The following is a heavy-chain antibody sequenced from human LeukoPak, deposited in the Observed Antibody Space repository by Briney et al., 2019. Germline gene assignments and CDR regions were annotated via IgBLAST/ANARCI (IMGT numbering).Heavy chain of an antibody. CDR1: GFTFSSYS. CDR2: ISSSSRTI. Sequence: GGSLRLSCAASGFTFSSYSMNWVRQAPGKGLEWVSYISSSSRTIYYADSVKGRFTISRDNAKNSLYLQMNSLRAEDTAVYYCARDHGDYPTIYYYYGMDVWGQGTTVTVSS. V-gene: IGHV3-48*01. CDR3: ARDHGDYPTIYYYYGMDV. D-gene: IGHD4-17*01. J-gene: IGHJ6*02.